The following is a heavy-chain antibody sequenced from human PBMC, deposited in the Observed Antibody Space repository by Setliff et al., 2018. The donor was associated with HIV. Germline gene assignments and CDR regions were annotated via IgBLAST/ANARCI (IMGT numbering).Heavy chain of an antibody. CDR3: ARDAPMTTNAFDV. V-gene: IGHV4-4*08. D-gene: IGHD4-17*01. J-gene: IGHJ3*01. CDR2: VYNSGTT. CDR1: GASSSSHY. Sequence: SETLSLTCTVSGASSSSHYWSWIRQPPGKAPEWIGYVYNSGTTKYNPSLKSRVTISADTTATQLSLKLESVTAADTAVYFCARDAPMTTNAFDVWGPGTMVTVSS.